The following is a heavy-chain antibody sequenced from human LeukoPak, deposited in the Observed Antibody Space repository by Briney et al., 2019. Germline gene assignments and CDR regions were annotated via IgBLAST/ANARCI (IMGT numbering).Heavy chain of an antibody. V-gene: IGHV3-23*01. J-gene: IGHJ4*02. CDR2: ISNSGGST. D-gene: IGHD3-16*01. CDR3: VFGGVLDYFDY. Sequence: PGESLRLSRAASGFTFNTYTMYWVRQAPGKGLEWVSGISNSGGSTYYADSVKGRFTISRDNSKNTLYLQMNSLRAEDTAVYYCVFGGVLDYFDYWGQGTLVTVSS. CDR1: GFTFNTYT.